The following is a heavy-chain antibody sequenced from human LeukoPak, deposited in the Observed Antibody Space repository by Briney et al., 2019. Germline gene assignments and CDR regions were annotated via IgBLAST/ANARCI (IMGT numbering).Heavy chain of an antibody. Sequence: PETRSPTCAHYGGAFSGYYGSWIRQPPGKELEWIGEINHSGSTNYNPSLKSRVTISVDTSKNQFSLKLSPVTAADTAVYYCARGSSALRWFDPWGQGTLVTVSS. D-gene: IGHD6-25*01. CDR1: GGAFSGYY. CDR3: ARGSSALRWFDP. CDR2: INHSGST. J-gene: IGHJ5*02. V-gene: IGHV4-34*01.